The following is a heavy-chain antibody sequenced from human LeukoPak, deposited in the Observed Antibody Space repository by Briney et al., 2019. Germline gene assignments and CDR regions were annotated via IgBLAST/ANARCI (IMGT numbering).Heavy chain of an antibody. CDR1: GGSISSANYY. CDR2: IYTTGST. Sequence: PSETLSLTCTVSGGSISSANYYWSWIRQPAGKGLEWIGRIYTTGSTKYNPSLKSRVTISVDTSKDQFFLQLSSATAADTAVYYCARYFAPCSGSICYSGWLDPWGQGTLVTVSS. D-gene: IGHD2-15*01. V-gene: IGHV4-61*02. CDR3: ARYFAPCSGSICYSGWLDP. J-gene: IGHJ5*02.